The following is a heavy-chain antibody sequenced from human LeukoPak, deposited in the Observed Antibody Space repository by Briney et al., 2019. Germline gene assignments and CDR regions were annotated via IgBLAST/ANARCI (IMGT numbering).Heavy chain of an antibody. Sequence: PGGSLRLSCSAFGFTFIDYDMNWVSQAPGKGLEWVSSISGRTSHIYYGESVKGRFTISRDNAKNSLYLQMNSLGAEDTAVYYCGRALPTLRTSSARDLWGQGTLVTVSS. D-gene: IGHD1/OR15-1a*01. CDR1: GFTFIDYD. CDR3: GRALPTLRTSSARDL. V-gene: IGHV3-21*01. CDR2: ISGRTSHI. J-gene: IGHJ1*01.